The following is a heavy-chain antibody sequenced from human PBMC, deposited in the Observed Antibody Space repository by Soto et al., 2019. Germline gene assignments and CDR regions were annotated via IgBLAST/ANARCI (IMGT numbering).Heavy chain of an antibody. D-gene: IGHD3-9*01. CDR1: GFTFSSYA. Sequence: PGLSLRLSCAASGFTFSSYAMHWVRQAPGKGLEWVAVISYDGSNKYYADSVKGRFTISRDNSKNTLYLQMNSLRAEDTAVYYCARDVLRYFDWLGGMDVWGQGTTVTVSS. V-gene: IGHV3-30-3*01. CDR2: ISYDGSNK. CDR3: ARDVLRYFDWLGGMDV. J-gene: IGHJ6*02.